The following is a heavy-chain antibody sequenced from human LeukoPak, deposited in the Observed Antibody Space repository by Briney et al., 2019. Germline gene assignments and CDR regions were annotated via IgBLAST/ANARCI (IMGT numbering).Heavy chain of an antibody. D-gene: IGHD5-18*01. V-gene: IGHV4-34*01. Sequence: SETLSLTCAVYGGSFSGYYWSLIRQPPGKGLEWIGEINHSGSTNYNPSLKSRVTISVDTSKNQFSLKLSSVTAADTAVYYCARSLDTAMVAAFDIWGQGTMVTVSS. CDR3: ARSLDTAMVAAFDI. CDR2: INHSGST. J-gene: IGHJ3*02. CDR1: GGSFSGYY.